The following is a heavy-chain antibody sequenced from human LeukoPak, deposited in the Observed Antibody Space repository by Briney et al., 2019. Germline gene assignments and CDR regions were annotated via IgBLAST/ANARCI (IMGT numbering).Heavy chain of an antibody. Sequence: SETLSLTCTVSGGSISSNSYYWGWIRQPPGKGLEWIGSIYYSGSTYYNPSLKSRVTISVDTSKNQFSLKLSSVTAADTAVYYCARGHRSYYYDSSGYRVTFQHWGQGTLVTVSS. CDR2: IYYSGST. CDR3: ARGHRSYYYDSSGYRVTFQH. V-gene: IGHV4-39*01. CDR1: GGSISSNSYY. D-gene: IGHD3-22*01. J-gene: IGHJ1*01.